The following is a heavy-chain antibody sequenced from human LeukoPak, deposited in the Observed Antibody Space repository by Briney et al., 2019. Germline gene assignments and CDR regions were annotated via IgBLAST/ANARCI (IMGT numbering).Heavy chain of an antibody. CDR3: ARFLLCWRGSGFYLDH. CDR2: MYHTETNT. V-gene: IGHV4-59*01. D-gene: IGHD3-10*01. CDR1: NGSISSYN. J-gene: IGHJ4*02. Sequence: SETLSLNCTVSNGSISSYNWVWLPQPQGQGLEGFRYMYHTETNTKHNLSVQSRVSLSTDTSRNNVSLRLNSVTAADTAVYYCARFLLCWRGSGFYLDHWGQGTLVSVSS.